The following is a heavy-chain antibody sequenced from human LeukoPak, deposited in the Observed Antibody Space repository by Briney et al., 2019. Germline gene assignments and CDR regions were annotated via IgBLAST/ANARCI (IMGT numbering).Heavy chain of an antibody. Sequence: PGGSLRLSCAASGFTFSSYAMSWVRQAPGKGLEWVSSISSSSSYIYYADSVKGRFTISRDNAKNSLYLQMNSLRAEDTAVYYCASNDAFDIWGQGTMVTVSS. V-gene: IGHV3-21*01. CDR2: ISSSSSYI. CDR3: ASNDAFDI. J-gene: IGHJ3*02. CDR1: GFTFSSYA.